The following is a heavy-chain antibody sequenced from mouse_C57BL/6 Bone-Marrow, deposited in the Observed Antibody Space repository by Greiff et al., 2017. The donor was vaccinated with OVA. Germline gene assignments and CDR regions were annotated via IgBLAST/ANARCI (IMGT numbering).Heavy chain of an antibody. CDR3: AISVTYYGSGWFAY. CDR1: GFTFSDYY. D-gene: IGHD1-1*01. V-gene: IGHV5-12*01. Sequence: SGGGLVQPGGSLKLSCAASGFTFSDYYMYWVRQTPEKRLEWVAYISHGGGSTYYPDTVKGRFPISRDTAKNTLYLQMSRLTSEDPSMYYCAISVTYYGSGWFAYWGQGTLVTVSA. CDR2: ISHGGGST. J-gene: IGHJ3*01.